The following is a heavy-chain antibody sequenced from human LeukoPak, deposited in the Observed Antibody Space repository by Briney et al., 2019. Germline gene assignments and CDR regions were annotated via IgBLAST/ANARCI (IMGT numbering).Heavy chain of an antibody. J-gene: IGHJ3*02. Sequence: PSETLSLTCTVSGYSISSGYHWGWIRQPPGKGLEWIGSIYHSGSTYYNPSLKGRVTISVDTSKNQFSLKLSSVTAADTAVYYCARVPQYSGSYIDAFDIWGQGTMVTVSS. CDR3: ARVPQYSGSYIDAFDI. V-gene: IGHV4-38-2*02. D-gene: IGHD1-26*01. CDR1: GYSISSGYH. CDR2: IYHSGST.